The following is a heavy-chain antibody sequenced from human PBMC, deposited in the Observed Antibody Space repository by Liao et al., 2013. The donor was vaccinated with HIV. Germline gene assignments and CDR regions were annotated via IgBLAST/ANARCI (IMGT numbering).Heavy chain of an antibody. CDR2: IFYSGTT. Sequence: QLQLQESGPGLVKPSETLSLTCTVSGGSISSSSYYWGWIRQPPGKGLEWIGSIFYSGTTYYNPSLKSRVTISVDTSKNQFSLKLTSVTAADTAVYYCARVSAGRFGELLPSEWGQGTLVTVSS. CDR3: ARVSAGRFGELLPSE. V-gene: IGHV4-39*07. D-gene: IGHD3-10*01. J-gene: IGHJ4*02. CDR1: GGSISSSSYY.